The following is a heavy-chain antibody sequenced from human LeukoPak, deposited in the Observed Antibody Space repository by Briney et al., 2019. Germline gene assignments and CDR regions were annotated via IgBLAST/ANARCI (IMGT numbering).Heavy chain of an antibody. V-gene: IGHV4-34*01. D-gene: IGHD3-22*01. CDR3: AREEIRRYYDSSGYPGTYWYFDL. CDR2: INHRGST. Sequence: SETLSLTCAVHGGSFSGYYWSWIRQPPGKGLEWIGEINHRGSTNYNPSLKSRVTISVDTSKNQFSLKLSSVTAADTAVYYCAREEIRRYYDSSGYPGTYWYFDLWGRGTLVTVSS. CDR1: GGSFSGYY. J-gene: IGHJ2*01.